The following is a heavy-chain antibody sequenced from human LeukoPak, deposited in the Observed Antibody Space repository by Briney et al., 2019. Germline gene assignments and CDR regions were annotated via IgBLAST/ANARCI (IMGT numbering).Heavy chain of an antibody. J-gene: IGHJ4*02. CDR2: ISSSSSYI. V-gene: IGHV3-21*01. Sequence: GGSLSLSCAASGLTFSSYSLNWVSQAPGKGLEWVSSISSSSSYIYYADSVKGRFTISRDNAKNSMYLQMNSLRAEDTAVYYCARGPQRSGSYDDYWGQGTLVTVSS. D-gene: IGHD1-26*01. CDR1: GLTFSSYS. CDR3: ARGPQRSGSYDDY.